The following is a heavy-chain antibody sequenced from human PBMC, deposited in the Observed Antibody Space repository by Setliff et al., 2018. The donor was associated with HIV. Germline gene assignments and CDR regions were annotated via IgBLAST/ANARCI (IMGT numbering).Heavy chain of an antibody. CDR3: ARAPFPVAGFDYFDH. CDR2: IFSSGNT. Sequence: SETLSLTCEVPGGSISNYYWSWIRQPAGKGLEWIGRIFSSGNTYYNPSLKSRVTMSVDTSKNQFSLNLNSVTAADTAIYYCARAPFPVAGFDYFDHWGQGTQVTVSS. V-gene: IGHV4-4*07. D-gene: IGHD6-19*01. CDR1: GGSISNYY. J-gene: IGHJ4*02.